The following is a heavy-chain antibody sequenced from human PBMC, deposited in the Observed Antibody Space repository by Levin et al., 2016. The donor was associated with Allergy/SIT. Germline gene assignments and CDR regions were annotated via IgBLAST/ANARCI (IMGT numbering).Heavy chain of an antibody. CDR3: ARHSSSWPVEH. CDR2: FYSSGST. CDR1: GGSISSSSYY. J-gene: IGHJ4*02. D-gene: IGHD6-13*01. Sequence: SETLSLTCTVSGGSISSSSYYWAWIRQPPGKGLEWIGSFYSSGSTHYNPSLKSRVTISVDTSKNQFSLRLTSVTAADTALYYCARHSSSWPVEHWGQGTLVTVSS. V-gene: IGHV4-39*01.